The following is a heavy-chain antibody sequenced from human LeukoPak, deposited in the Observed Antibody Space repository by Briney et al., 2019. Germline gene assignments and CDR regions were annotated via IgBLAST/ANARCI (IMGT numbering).Heavy chain of an antibody. CDR2: IKEDGSDK. CDR3: ARDRDWGTDY. V-gene: IGHV3-7*05. Sequence: GGSLRLSCAASGFTFSSYAMSWVRQAPGKGLEWVANIKEDGSDKYYVDSVKGRFTVSRDNGKNSLYLQVNSLRADDTAVYYCARDRDWGTDYWGQGTLVTVSS. CDR1: GFTFSSYA. J-gene: IGHJ4*02. D-gene: IGHD7-27*01.